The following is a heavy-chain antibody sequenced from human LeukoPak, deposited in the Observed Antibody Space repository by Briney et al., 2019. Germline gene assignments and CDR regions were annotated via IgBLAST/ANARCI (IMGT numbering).Heavy chain of an antibody. CDR1: AFTFSSHW. Sequence: GGSLRLSCAASAFTFSSHWMHWVRQAPGKGLEWVSRVSPDGTNTNYADSVRGRFTISRDNAKNSLYLQMNSLRAEDTAVYYCARDLRDYYDSSGYSLPFAYWGQGTLVTVSS. CDR2: VSPDGTNT. V-gene: IGHV3-74*01. J-gene: IGHJ4*02. D-gene: IGHD3-22*01. CDR3: ARDLRDYYDSSGYSLPFAY.